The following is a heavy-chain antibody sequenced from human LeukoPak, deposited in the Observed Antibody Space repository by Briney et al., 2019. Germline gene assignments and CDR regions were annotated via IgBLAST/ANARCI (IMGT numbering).Heavy chain of an antibody. V-gene: IGHV3-23*01. D-gene: IGHD3-16*02. Sequence: GGSLRLSCAASGFTFSSYAMSWVRQAPGKGLEWVSTISGSGGSTYYADSVKGRFTTSRDNSKNTLYLQMNSLRAEDTAVYYCAKAQRDYVWGSYRYTNWGQGTLVTVSS. CDR3: AKAQRDYVWGSYRYTN. J-gene: IGHJ4*02. CDR2: ISGSGGST. CDR1: GFTFSSYA.